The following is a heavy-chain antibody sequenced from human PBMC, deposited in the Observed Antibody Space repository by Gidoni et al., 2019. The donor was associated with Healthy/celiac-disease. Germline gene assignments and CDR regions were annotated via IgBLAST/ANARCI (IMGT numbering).Heavy chain of an antibody. J-gene: IGHJ2*01. CDR2: IYTSGST. Sequence: QVQLQASGPGLVKPSQTLSLTCTVSGGSISSGSYYWSWSRQPAGKGLEWSGRIYTSGSTNYNPSLKSRVTMSVDTSKNQCSLKLSSVTAADTAVYYCARVFRSGWKYFDLWGRGTLVTVSS. CDR1: GGSISSGSYY. V-gene: IGHV4-61*02. D-gene: IGHD6-19*01. CDR3: ARVFRSGWKYFDL.